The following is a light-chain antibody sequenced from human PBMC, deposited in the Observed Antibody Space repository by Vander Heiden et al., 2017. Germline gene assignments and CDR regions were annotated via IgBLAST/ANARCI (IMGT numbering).Light chain of an antibody. CDR1: QSVLYSSNNKNY. Sequence: DIVMTQSPDSLAVSLGERATINCKSSQSVLYSSNNKNYLAWYQQKPGQPPKLLIYWASTRESGVPDRFNGSGSGTDFTLTISSLQAEDVAVYYCQQDYSTPYTFGQGTKLEIK. J-gene: IGKJ2*01. CDR2: WAS. V-gene: IGKV4-1*01. CDR3: QQDYSTPYT.